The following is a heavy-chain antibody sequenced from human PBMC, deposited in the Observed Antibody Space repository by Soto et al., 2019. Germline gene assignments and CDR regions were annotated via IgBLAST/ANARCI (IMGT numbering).Heavy chain of an antibody. Sequence: QVQLVESGGGVVPPGTSLRLSCVGSGFTFRSYVIHWVRQAPGKGLEWVALTSYDGSNKYYDDSVKGRFTISRDNSRNTVDLQMDSLRVEDTALYYGARWGTTGGWDVWGQGTLVSVSS. D-gene: IGHD3-16*01. CDR2: TSYDGSNK. J-gene: IGHJ4*02. CDR3: ARWGTTGGWDV. CDR1: GFTFRSYV. V-gene: IGHV3-30*19.